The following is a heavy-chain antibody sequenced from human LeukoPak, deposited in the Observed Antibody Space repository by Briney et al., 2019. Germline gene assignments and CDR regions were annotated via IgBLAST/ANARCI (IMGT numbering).Heavy chain of an antibody. CDR2: ISYDGSNK. CDR1: GFTFSSYA. V-gene: IGHV3-30-3*01. CDR3: ARDNYGMDV. Sequence: GGSLRLSCAASGFTFSSYAMHWVRQAPGKGLEWVAVISYDGSNKYYADSVKGRFTISRDNSKNTLYLQMNSLRAEDTAVYYCARDNYGMDVWGQGTTVTVSS. J-gene: IGHJ6*02.